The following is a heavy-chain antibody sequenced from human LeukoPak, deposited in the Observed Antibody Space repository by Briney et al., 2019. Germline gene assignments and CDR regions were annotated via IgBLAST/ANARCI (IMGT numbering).Heavy chain of an antibody. CDR2: MNPNSGNT. CDR3: ARGGAVAGYYYYYYMDI. J-gene: IGHJ6*03. CDR1: GYTFTSYD. D-gene: IGHD6-19*01. V-gene: IGHV1-8*01. Sequence: PVASVKVSCKASGYTFTSYDINWVRQATGQGLEWMGWMNPNSGNTDYAQKFQGRVTMTRNTSISTAYMELSSLRSEDTAVYYCARGGAVAGYYYYYYMDIWGKETTVTVSS.